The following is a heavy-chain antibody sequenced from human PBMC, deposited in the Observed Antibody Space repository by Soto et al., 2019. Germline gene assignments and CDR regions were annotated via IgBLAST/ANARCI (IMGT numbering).Heavy chain of an antibody. J-gene: IGHJ6*02. CDR3: AKGQHCSSTSCYLYYYGMDV. CDR1: GFTFSNYG. D-gene: IGHD2-2*01. CDR2: ISYDGSNK. V-gene: IGHV3-30*18. Sequence: PGGSLRLSCAASGFTFSNYGMHWVRQAPGKGLEWVAVISYDGSNKYYADSVKGRFTISRDNSKNTLYLQMNSLRAEDTAVYYCAKGQHCSSTSCYLYYYGMDVWGQGTTVTVSS.